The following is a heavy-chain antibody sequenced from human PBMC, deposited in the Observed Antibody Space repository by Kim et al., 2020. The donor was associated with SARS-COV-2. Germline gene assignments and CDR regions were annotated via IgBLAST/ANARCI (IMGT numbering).Heavy chain of an antibody. CDR2: INSDGSTT. J-gene: IGHJ4*02. CDR1: GFTFSSYW. Sequence: GGSLRLSCAASGFTFSSYWMHWVRQAPGKGLMWVSRINSDGSTTTYADSVKGRFTISRDNAKNTLYLQMNSLRAEDTAVFYCVRGYNYFDYWGQGTLVTV. V-gene: IGHV3-74*03. CDR3: VRGYNYFDY. D-gene: IGHD5-12*01.